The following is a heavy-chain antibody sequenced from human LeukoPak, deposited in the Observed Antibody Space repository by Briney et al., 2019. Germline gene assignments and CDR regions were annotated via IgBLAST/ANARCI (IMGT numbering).Heavy chain of an antibody. V-gene: IGHV1-18*04. Sequence: ASVKVSCKASGYTFTGYYMHWVRQAPGQGLEWMGWISAYNGNTNYAQRLQGRVTMTTDTSTSTAYMELRSLRSDDTAVYYCARDGGGYYYDSSGYYHPFDYWGQGTLVTVSS. CDR3: ARDGGGYYYDSSGYYHPFDY. J-gene: IGHJ4*02. D-gene: IGHD3-22*01. CDR1: GYTFTGYY. CDR2: ISAYNGNT.